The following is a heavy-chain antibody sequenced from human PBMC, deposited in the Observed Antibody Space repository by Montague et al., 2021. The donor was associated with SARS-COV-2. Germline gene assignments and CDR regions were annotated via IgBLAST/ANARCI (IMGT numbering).Heavy chain of an antibody. CDR2: NYLHGNA. CDR1: GYFIGTGYY. D-gene: IGHD2-21*02. Sequence: SETLSLTCSVSGYFIGTGYYWGWIRQSPGKGLVWIGSNYLHGNAYYNPSLNSRVTISLDTSNNQFSLRLTSVTTSDTAVYYCARGRVTRAGFDYWGQGIRVIVSS. V-gene: IGHV4-38-2*02. CDR3: ARGRVTRAGFDY. J-gene: IGHJ4*02.